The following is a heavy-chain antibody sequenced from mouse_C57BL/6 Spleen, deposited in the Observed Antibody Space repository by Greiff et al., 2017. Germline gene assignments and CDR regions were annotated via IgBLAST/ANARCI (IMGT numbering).Heavy chain of an antibody. D-gene: IGHD2-3*01. V-gene: IGHV7-3*01. CDR3: ARPHYDGYYDPAWFAY. J-gene: IGHJ3*01. CDR2: IRNKANGYTT. CDR1: GFTFTDYY. Sequence: EVQRVESGGGLVQPGGSLSLSCAASGFTFTDYYMSWVRQPPGKALEWLGFIRNKANGYTTEYSASVKGRFTISRDNSQSILYLQMNALRAEDSATYYCARPHYDGYYDPAWFAYWGQGTLVTVSA.